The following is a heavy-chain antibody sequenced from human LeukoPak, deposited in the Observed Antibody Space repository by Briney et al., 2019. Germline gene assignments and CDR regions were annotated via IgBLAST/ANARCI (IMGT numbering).Heavy chain of an antibody. CDR1: GFTFSSYG. J-gene: IGHJ4*02. D-gene: IGHD4-11*01. Sequence: GGPLRLSCAASGFTFSSYGMHWVRQAPGKGLEWVAVIWYDGSNKYYADSVKGRFTISRDNSKNTLYLQMNSLRAEDTAVYYCARAGRLPHPQYYFDSWGQGTLVTVSS. CDR2: IWYDGSNK. CDR3: ARAGRLPHPQYYFDS. V-gene: IGHV3-33*01.